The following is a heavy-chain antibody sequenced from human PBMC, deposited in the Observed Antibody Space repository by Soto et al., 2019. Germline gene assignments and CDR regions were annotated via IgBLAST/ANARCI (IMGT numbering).Heavy chain of an antibody. CDR2: ISCSAGST. CDR1: GFTFSSYA. D-gene: IGHD6-13*01. CDR3: AKDLSGIAAAGRGYYYYYYVMDV. V-gene: IGHV3-23*01. J-gene: IGHJ6*01. Sequence: GLSLRLSCSASGFTFSSYAMSWVRQAPGKGLECVSAISCSAGSTYYADSVKCRFTISRDNSKNTLYLQMNSLRAEDTAVYYCAKDLSGIAAAGRGYYYYYYVMDVVGQGATVTVSS.